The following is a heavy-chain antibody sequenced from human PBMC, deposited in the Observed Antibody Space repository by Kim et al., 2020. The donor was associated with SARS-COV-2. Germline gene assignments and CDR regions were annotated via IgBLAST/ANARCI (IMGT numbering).Heavy chain of an antibody. Sequence: STTYAQGFQGRVTMTRDKSTSTVDMELSSLRSEDTAVYYCARGLRTAVFDYWGQGTLVTVSS. J-gene: IGHJ4*02. V-gene: IGHV1-46*01. CDR2: ST. D-gene: IGHD4-17*01. CDR3: ARGLRTAVFDY.